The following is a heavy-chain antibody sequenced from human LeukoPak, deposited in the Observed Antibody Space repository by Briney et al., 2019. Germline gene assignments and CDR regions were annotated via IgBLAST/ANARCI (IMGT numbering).Heavy chain of an antibody. Sequence: ASVKVSCKASGYTFTSFAMHWVRQAPGQRLEWMGWINAGNGNTKYSQKFQGRVTMTRDTSTSTVYMELSSLRSEDTAVYYCARCGEPSYDILTGYSRFDYWGQGTLVTVSS. D-gene: IGHD3-9*01. V-gene: IGHV1-3*01. CDR2: INAGNGNT. CDR3: ARCGEPSYDILTGYSRFDY. CDR1: GYTFTSFA. J-gene: IGHJ4*02.